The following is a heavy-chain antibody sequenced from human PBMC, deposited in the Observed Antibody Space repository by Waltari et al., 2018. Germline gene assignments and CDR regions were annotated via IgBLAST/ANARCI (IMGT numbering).Heavy chain of an antibody. CDR3: ARTRDGYNNFDY. J-gene: IGHJ4*02. CDR2: IIPILGIA. V-gene: IGHV1-69*10. D-gene: IGHD5-12*01. Sequence: QVQLVQSGAEVKKPGSSVKVSCKASGGTFSSYAISWVRQAPGQGMGWMGGIIPILGIANYAQKFKGRVTITADKSTSTAYMELSSLRSEDTAVYYCARTRDGYNNFDYWGQGTLVTVSS. CDR1: GGTFSSYA.